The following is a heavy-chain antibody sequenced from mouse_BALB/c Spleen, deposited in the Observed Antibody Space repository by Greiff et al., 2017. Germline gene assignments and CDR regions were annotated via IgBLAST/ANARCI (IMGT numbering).Heavy chain of an antibody. CDR1: GFSFTSYC. CDR3: ARYYYGSRNYAMDY. J-gene: IGHJ4*01. D-gene: IGHD1-1*01. V-gene: IGHV2-9*02. CDR2: IWAGGST. Sequence: QVQLKESGPGLVAPSQTLSITCTVSGFSFTSYCVHWVRQPPGKGLEWLGVIWAGGSTNYNSALMSRLSISKDNSKSQVFLKMNSLQTDDTAMYYCARYYYGSRNYAMDYWGQGTSVTVSS.